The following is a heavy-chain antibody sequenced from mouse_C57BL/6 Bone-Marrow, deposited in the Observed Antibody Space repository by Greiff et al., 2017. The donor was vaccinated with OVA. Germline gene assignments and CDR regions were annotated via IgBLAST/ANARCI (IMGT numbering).Heavy chain of an antibody. J-gene: IGHJ4*01. CDR1: GYTFTDHT. CDR3: ARVDDGYFYAMDY. Sequence: QVQLQQSDAELVKPGASVKISCKVSGYTFTDHTIHWMKQRPEQGLEWIGYIYPRDGSTKYNDKFKGKATLTAYNSSSTAYMQLNSLTSEDSAVYFCARVDDGYFYAMDYWGQGTSVTVSS. CDR2: IYPRDGST. D-gene: IGHD2-3*01. V-gene: IGHV1-78*01.